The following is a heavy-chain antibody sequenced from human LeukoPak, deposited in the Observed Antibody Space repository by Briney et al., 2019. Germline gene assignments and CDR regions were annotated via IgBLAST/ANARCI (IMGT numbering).Heavy chain of an antibody. V-gene: IGHV2-5*02. J-gene: IGHJ3*01. CDR2: IYWDDDE. D-gene: IGHD3/OR15-3a*01. CDR1: GFSLRSSPMG. CDR3: AHRLDFVSAWHSGAFDF. Sequence: SGPTLVNPTETLTLTCTFSGFSLRSSPMGVGWIRQPPGKALEWLALIYWDDDERYRPSLQSRLTITKDTSKNQVVLIMTNMDPVDTATYFCAHRLDFVSAWHSGAFDFWGRGTMVRVPS.